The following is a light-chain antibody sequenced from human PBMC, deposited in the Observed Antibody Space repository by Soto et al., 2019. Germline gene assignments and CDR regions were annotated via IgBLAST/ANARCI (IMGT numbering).Light chain of an antibody. CDR3: GADHGSGSNFVKTV. Sequence: QLVLTQPPSASASLGASVTLTCTLSSGYSNYKVDWYQQRPGKGPRFVMRVGTGGIVGSKGDGIPDRFSVLGSGLNRYLTIKNIQEEDESDYHCGADHGSGSNFVKTVFGGGTKLTVL. CDR2: VGTGGIVG. V-gene: IGLV9-49*01. CDR1: SGYSNYK. J-gene: IGLJ3*02.